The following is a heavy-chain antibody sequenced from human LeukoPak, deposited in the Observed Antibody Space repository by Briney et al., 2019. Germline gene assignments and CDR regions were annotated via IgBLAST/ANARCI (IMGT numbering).Heavy chain of an antibody. CDR3: AKQFWRTQRYNWFDP. CDR1: GFTFSSYA. D-gene: IGHD3-3*01. V-gene: IGHV3-23*01. J-gene: IGHJ5*02. CDR2: ISGSGGST. Sequence: GVSLRLSCAASGFTFSSYAMSWVRQAPGKGLEWVSAISGSGGSTYDADSVKGRFTISRDNSKNTLYLQMNSLRAEDTAVYYCAKQFWRTQRYNWFDPWGQGTLVTVSS.